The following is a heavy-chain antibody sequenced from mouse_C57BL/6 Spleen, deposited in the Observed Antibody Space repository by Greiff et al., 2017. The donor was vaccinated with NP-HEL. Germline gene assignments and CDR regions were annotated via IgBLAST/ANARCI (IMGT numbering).Heavy chain of an antibody. CDR2: IRNKANGYTT. D-gene: IGHD1-1*01. J-gene: IGHJ4*01. CDR3: ARSNLSITTDYYYAMDY. CDR1: GFTFTDYY. Sequence: EVQGVESGGGLVQPGGSLSLSCAASGFTFTDYYMSWVRQPPGKALEWLGFIRNKANGYTTEYSASVKGRFTISRDNSQSILYLQMNALKAEDIATYYWARSNLSITTDYYYAMDYWGQGTSVTVPS. V-gene: IGHV7-3*01.